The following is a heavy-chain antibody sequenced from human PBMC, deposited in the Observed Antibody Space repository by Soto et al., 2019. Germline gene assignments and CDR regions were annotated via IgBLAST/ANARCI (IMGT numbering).Heavy chain of an antibody. Sequence: QLQLVQSGAEVKKPGSSVKVSCKASGGTFSSYAISWVRQAPGQGLEWMGGIIQIFGTANYAQKFQGRVTITADESTSTAYMELSSLRSEDTAVYYCARHLPTLGYCSGGSCDSGLLPGFDYWGQGTLVTVS. J-gene: IGHJ4*02. D-gene: IGHD2-15*01. CDR1: GGTFSSYA. V-gene: IGHV1-69*01. CDR2: IIQIFGTA. CDR3: ARHLPTLGYCSGGSCDSGLLPGFDY.